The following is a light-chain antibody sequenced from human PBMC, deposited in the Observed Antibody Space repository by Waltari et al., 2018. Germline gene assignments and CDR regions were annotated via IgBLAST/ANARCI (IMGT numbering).Light chain of an antibody. CDR2: LNRDGSH. CDR1: SGHSNYA. J-gene: IGLJ3*02. CDR3: QTWATGIRV. V-gene: IGLV4-69*01. Sequence: QLVLTQSPSASASLGASVKLTCTLSSGHSNYAIAWHQQQPEKGPRFLRGLNRDGSHTKGDGIPDRFAGSSSGAERSLTITSLQSEDEADYYCQTWATGIRVFGGGTKLTVL.